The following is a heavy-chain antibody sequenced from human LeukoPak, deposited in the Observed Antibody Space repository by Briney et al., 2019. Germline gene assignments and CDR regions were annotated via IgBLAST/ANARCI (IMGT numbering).Heavy chain of an antibody. CDR3: AGSGIAVAGFDY. CDR1: GFTFSSYS. CDR2: ISSSSSYI. D-gene: IGHD6-19*01. Sequence: GGSLRLPCAASGFTFSSYSMTWVRQAPGKGLEWVSSISSSSSYIYYADSVKGRFTISRDNAKNSLYLQMNSLRAEDTAVYYCAGSGIAVAGFDYWGQEPWSPSPQ. J-gene: IGHJ4*01. V-gene: IGHV3-21*01.